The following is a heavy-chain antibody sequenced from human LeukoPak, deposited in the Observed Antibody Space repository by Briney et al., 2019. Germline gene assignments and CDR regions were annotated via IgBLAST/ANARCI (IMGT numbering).Heavy chain of an antibody. CDR2: MNPNSGNT. V-gene: IGHV1-8*01. Sequence: GASVKVSCKASGYTFTSYDINWVRQATGQGLEWMGWMNPNSGNTGYAQKFQGRVTMTRKTSISTAYMGLSSLRSEDTAVYYCARGGGNIAAAVWFDPWGQGTLVTVSS. CDR3: ARGGGNIAAAVWFDP. CDR1: GYTFTSYD. J-gene: IGHJ5*02. D-gene: IGHD6-13*01.